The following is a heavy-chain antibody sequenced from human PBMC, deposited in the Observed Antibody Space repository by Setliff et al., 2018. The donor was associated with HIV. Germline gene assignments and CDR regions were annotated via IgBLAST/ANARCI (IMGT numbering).Heavy chain of an antibody. V-gene: IGHV4-39*01. CDR3: ALSSGSYYNALDN. D-gene: IGHD3-10*01. CDR1: GGSISSSSYY. J-gene: IGHJ4*02. Sequence: SETLSLTCTVSGGSISSSSYYWGWIRQPPGKGLEWIGSMYYSGSTYYNPSLKSRVIISVDTSKNQFSLKLSSVTAADTAVYYCALSSGSYYNALDNWGQGTLVTVSS. CDR2: MYYSGST.